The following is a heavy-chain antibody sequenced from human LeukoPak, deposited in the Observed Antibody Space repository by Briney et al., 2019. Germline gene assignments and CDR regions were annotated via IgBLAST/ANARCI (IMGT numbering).Heavy chain of an antibody. CDR2: MKEDGGEK. V-gene: IGHV3-7*01. CDR3: ARVRTEWYIDL. Sequence: PGGSLRLSCAASGFTVSNNYMTWVRQAPGMGLEWVANMKEDGGEKFYVDSVRGRFTISRDNAKNSVYLQMNSLRVEDTGVYYCARVRTEWYIDLWGRGTLVTVST. CDR1: GFTVSNNY. J-gene: IGHJ2*01. D-gene: IGHD2-8*02.